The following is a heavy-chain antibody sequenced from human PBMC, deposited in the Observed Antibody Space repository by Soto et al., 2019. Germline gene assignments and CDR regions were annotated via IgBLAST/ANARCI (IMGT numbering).Heavy chain of an antibody. CDR1: GFTFSSYE. J-gene: IGHJ3*02. V-gene: IGHV3-48*03. Sequence: GGSLRLSCAASGFTFSSYEMNWVRQAPGKGLEWVSYISSSGSTIYYADSVKGRLTISRDNAKNSLYLQMNSLRAEDTAVYYCARVPGNYEAFDIWGQGTMVTVSS. CDR2: ISSSGSTI. D-gene: IGHD4-4*01. CDR3: ARVPGNYEAFDI.